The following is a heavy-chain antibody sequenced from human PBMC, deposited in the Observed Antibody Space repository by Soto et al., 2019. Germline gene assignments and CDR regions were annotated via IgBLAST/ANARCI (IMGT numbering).Heavy chain of an antibody. CDR2: ISGSGGST. CDR3: AKAPMVRGVIITNYFDY. CDR1: GFTFSSYA. J-gene: IGHJ4*02. V-gene: IGHV3-23*01. D-gene: IGHD3-10*01. Sequence: EVQLLESGGGLVQPGGSLRLSCAASGFTFSSYAMSWVRQAPGKGLEWVSAISGSGGSTYYADSVKGRFTISRDNPKNTLYLQMNSLRAEDTAVYYCAKAPMVRGVIITNYFDYWGQGTLVTVSS.